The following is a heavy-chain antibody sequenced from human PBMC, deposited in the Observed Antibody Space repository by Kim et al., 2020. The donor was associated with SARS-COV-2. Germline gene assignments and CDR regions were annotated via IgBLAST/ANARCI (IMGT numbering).Heavy chain of an antibody. CDR1: GGSFSGYY. V-gene: IGHV4-34*01. Sequence: SETLSLTCAVYGGSFSGYYWSWIRQPPGKGLEWIGEINHSGSTNYNPSLKSRVTISVDTSKNQFSLKLSSVTAADTAVYYCASGVRPYYFDYWGQGTLVTVSS. CDR3: ASGVRPYYFDY. J-gene: IGHJ4*02. CDR2: INHSGST. D-gene: IGHD1-1*01.